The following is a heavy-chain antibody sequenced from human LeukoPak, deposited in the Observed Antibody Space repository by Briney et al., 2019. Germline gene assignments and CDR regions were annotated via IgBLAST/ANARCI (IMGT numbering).Heavy chain of an antibody. CDR3: ARAVLIVATCFDY. CDR1: GGSITSSSYY. CDR2: IYYTGST. V-gene: IGHV4-39*01. Sequence: PSETLSLTCTVSGGSITSSSYYWGWIRQPPGKGLEWIGSIYYTGSTFYNPSLKSRVTISVDTSKNQFSLKLSSVTAADTAVYYCARAVLIVATCFDYWGQGTLVTVSS. D-gene: IGHD5-12*01. J-gene: IGHJ4*02.